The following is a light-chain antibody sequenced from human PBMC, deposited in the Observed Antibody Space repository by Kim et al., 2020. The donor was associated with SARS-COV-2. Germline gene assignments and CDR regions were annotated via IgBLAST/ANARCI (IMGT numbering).Light chain of an antibody. V-gene: IGLV3-19*01. CDR1: SLRKYY. CDR3: NSRDSSGDHVV. Sequence: SSELTQDPAVSVALGQTVRLTCQGDSLRKYYATWYQQRPGQAPVLVLYGKYNRPSGIPDRFSGSGSGHTASLTIPGAQAEDEADYYCNSRDSSGDHVVFG. J-gene: IGLJ3*02. CDR2: GKY.